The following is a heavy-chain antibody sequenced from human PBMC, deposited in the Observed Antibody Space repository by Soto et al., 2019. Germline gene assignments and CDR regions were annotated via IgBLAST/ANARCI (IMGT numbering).Heavy chain of an antibody. J-gene: IGHJ4*02. Sequence: QVQLQESGPGLVKPSETLSLTCTVSGGSFKSGSYSWSWIRQPPGKGLEWIGYVYHTGRTSYNPALKSLVSISMDTSKNQLSLNLDSVTAADTAVYFCARDFSYFDSWGQGTLVTVSS. V-gene: IGHV4-61*01. CDR2: VYHTGRT. CDR1: GGSFKSGSYS. D-gene: IGHD3-3*01. CDR3: ARDFSYFDS.